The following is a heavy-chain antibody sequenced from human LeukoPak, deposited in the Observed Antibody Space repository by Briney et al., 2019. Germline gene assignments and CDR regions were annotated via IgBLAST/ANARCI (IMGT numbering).Heavy chain of an antibody. Sequence: GASVKVSCKASGYTFTGYHIKWGRQAPGQGLEWMGRINPYSGDTNFAQKFQGRVTMTRDMSITTAYMDLSSLTPDDTAVYFCARDQGSLTRSWYTGYWGQGTQVTVSS. CDR1: GYTFTGYH. V-gene: IGHV1-2*06. J-gene: IGHJ4*02. D-gene: IGHD6-13*01. CDR3: ARDQGSLTRSWYTGY. CDR2: INPYSGDT.